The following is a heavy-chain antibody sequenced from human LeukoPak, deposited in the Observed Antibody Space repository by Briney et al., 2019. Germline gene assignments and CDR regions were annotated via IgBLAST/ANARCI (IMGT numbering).Heavy chain of an antibody. V-gene: IGHV4-39*01. CDR2: IHYTGST. D-gene: IGHD3-22*01. CDR3: ARYWGPYDNSGPYFDY. CDR1: GASISSSSYY. Sequence: NPSETLSPTYTVSGASISSSSYYWVWLRQPPGKGPEWIATIHYTGSTYYNPSLKRRVPISVDTSKNQFSLKLSSVTAADTAMYYCARYWGPYDNSGPYFDYWGQGTLVTVSS. J-gene: IGHJ4*02.